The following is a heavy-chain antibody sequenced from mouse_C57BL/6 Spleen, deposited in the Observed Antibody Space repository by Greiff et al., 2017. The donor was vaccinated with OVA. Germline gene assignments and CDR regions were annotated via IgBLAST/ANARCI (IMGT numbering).Heavy chain of an antibody. CDR1: GYAFSSSW. CDR3: ARGDYDRFAY. Sequence: LVEPGASVKISCKASGYAFSSSWMNWVKQRPGKGLEWIGRIYPGDGDTNYNGKFKGKATLTADKSSSTAYMQLSSLTSEDSAVYFCARGDYDRFAYWGQGTLVTVSA. D-gene: IGHD2-4*01. J-gene: IGHJ3*01. CDR2: IYPGDGDT. V-gene: IGHV1-82*01.